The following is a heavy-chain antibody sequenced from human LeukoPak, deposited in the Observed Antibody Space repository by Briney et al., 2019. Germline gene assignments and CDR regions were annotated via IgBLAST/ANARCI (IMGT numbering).Heavy chain of an antibody. Sequence: SQTPSLTCTVSGGSISSGSYYWSWIRQPAGKGLEWIGRIYTSGSTNYNPSLKSRVTISVDTSKNQFSLKLSSVTAADTAVYYCARGDSSGYWPFDYWGQGTLVTVSS. CDR2: IYTSGST. CDR3: ARGDSSGYWPFDY. CDR1: GGSISSGSYY. J-gene: IGHJ4*02. V-gene: IGHV4-61*02. D-gene: IGHD3-22*01.